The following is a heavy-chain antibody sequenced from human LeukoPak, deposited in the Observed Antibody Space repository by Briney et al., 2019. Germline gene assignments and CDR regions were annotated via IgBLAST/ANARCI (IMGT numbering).Heavy chain of an antibody. Sequence: ASVKVSGKASGYTFNSYGINWVRQAPGQGLEWMGWISASNANTDYAQRFQGRATMTTDTSTTTAYMELTSLRSDDTAVYYCARARGYSYGYSDYWGQGTLVTVSS. D-gene: IGHD5-18*01. V-gene: IGHV1-18*01. CDR3: ARARGYSYGYSDY. J-gene: IGHJ4*02. CDR1: GYTFNSYG. CDR2: ISASNANT.